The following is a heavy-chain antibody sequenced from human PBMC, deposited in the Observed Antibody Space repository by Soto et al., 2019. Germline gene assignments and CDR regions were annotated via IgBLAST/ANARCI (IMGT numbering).Heavy chain of an antibody. CDR3: VKYPSPTTGATDDNWLDT. V-gene: IGHV3-33*06. CDR1: GFNFRNYA. J-gene: IGHJ5*02. Sequence: PGRSLRLSCAASGFNFRNYAMHWVRQAPGKGLEWVAVIWSDGSEKYYGASVKGRVTISRDNFKNTVSLQMNSLRVEDTAIYYCVKYPSPTTGATDDNWLDTWGRGTLVTVSS. CDR2: IWSDGSEK. D-gene: IGHD4-4*01.